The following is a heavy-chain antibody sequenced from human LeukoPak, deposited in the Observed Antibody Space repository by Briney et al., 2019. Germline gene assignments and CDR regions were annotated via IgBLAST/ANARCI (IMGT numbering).Heavy chain of an antibody. CDR3: ARHGPIYDFWSGYYWIDY. D-gene: IGHD3-3*01. CDR2: IYPGDSDT. V-gene: IGHV5-51*01. CDR1: GYSFTSYW. J-gene: IGHJ4*02. Sequence: GESLKISCKGSGYSFTSYWIGWVRQMPGKGLEWMGIIYPGDSDTRYSPSFQGQVTISADKSISTAYLQWSSLKASDTAMYYCARHGPIYDFWSGYYWIDYWGQGTLVTVSS.